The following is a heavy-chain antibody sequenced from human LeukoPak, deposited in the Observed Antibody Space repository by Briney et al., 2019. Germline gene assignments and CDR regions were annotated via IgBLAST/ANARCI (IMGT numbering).Heavy chain of an antibody. CDR1: GGSISSYY. D-gene: IGHD2-15*01. CDR3: ARYYCSGGTCYSFDY. CDR2: IYYSGST. Sequence: PSETLSLTCTVSGGSISSYYWSWIRQPPGKGLEWIGYIYYSGSTNYNPSLKSRVTISVDTSKNQFSLKLSSVTAADTAVYYCARYYCSGGTCYSFDYWGQGTLVIVSS. V-gene: IGHV4-59*01. J-gene: IGHJ4*02.